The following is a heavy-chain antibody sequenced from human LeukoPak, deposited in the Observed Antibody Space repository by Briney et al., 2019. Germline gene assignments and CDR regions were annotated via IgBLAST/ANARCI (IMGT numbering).Heavy chain of an antibody. Sequence: SETLSLTCTVSGGSISSYYWSWIRQPPGKGLEWIGYIYYSGSTNYNPSLKSRVTISVDTSKNQFSLKLSSVTAADTAVYYCARDRGTMVRGVIIGWFDPWGQGTLVTISS. V-gene: IGHV4-59*01. CDR2: IYYSGST. D-gene: IGHD3-10*01. J-gene: IGHJ5*02. CDR1: GGSISSYY. CDR3: ARDRGTMVRGVIIGWFDP.